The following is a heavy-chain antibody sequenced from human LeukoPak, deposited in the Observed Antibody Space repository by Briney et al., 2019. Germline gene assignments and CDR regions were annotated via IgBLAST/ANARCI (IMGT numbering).Heavy chain of an antibody. V-gene: IGHV1-2*02. CDR2: INPNSGGT. CDR3: ARGGGYYYRFDY. D-gene: IGHD3-22*01. J-gene: IGHJ4*02. CDR1: GYTFSSYG. Sequence: ASVKVSCKGSGYTFSSYGISWVRQAPGQGLEWMGWINPNSGGTNYAQKFQGRVTMTRDTSISTAYMELSRLRSDDTAVYYCARGGGYYYRFDYWGQGTLVTVSS.